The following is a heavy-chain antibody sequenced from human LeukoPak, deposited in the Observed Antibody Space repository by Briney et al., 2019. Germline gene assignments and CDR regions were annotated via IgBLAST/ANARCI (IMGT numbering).Heavy chain of an antibody. CDR2: IYYNGYT. Sequence: PSETLSLTCTVYGDSISSSIYYWGWIRQPPGKGLEWIGCIYYNGYTYYTSSLKSRVTIFVNTSKNQFSLKLISVTAADTAVYYCARQGGDTMVRGVVRDWFDPWGQGTLVTVSS. CDR1: GDSISSSIYY. CDR3: ARQGGDTMVRGVVRDWFDP. J-gene: IGHJ5*02. D-gene: IGHD3-10*01. V-gene: IGHV4-39*01.